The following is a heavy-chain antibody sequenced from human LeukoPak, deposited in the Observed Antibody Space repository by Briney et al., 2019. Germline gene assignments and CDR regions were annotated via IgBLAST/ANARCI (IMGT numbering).Heavy chain of an antibody. J-gene: IGHJ4*02. CDR3: VRNTRAPTY. D-gene: IGHD2-2*02. CDR1: GFTFTDHY. V-gene: IGHV3-11*06. Sequence: GGSLRLSCATSGFTFTDHYMSWIRQAPGKGLEWVSYISGSKTDTNYADSVKGRFTVSRDNAKNSVYLQMYSLTAEDTAAYYCVRNTRAPTYWGQGVLVTVSS. CDR2: ISGSKTDT.